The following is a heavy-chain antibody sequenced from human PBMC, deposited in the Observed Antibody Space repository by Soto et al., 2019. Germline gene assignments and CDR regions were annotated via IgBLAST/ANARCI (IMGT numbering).Heavy chain of an antibody. CDR2: INPGSGVT. CDR3: AREGYYDSSGPASYGMDV. Sequence: GASVKVSCKASGYSFTKYHMHWVRQAPGQGLEWMGWINPGSGVTNQAQKFQGRVTMTRDTSISTAYMELSRLRSDDTAVYYCAREGYYDSSGPASYGMDVWGQGTTVTVSS. J-gene: IGHJ6*02. D-gene: IGHD3-22*01. V-gene: IGHV1-2*02. CDR1: GYSFTKYH.